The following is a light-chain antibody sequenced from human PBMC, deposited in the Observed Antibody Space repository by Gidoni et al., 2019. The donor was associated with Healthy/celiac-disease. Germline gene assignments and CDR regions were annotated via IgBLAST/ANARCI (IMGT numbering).Light chain of an antibody. V-gene: IGLV1-44*01. Sequence: QSVLTQPPSASWTPGPRVTISCSGSSSNIGSNTVNWYQQLPGTAPKLLIYSNNQRPSGVPDRFSGSKSGTSASLAISGLQSEDEADYYCAAWDDSLNGSVFGTGTKVTVL. J-gene: IGLJ1*01. CDR3: AAWDDSLNGSV. CDR2: SNN. CDR1: SSNIGSNT.